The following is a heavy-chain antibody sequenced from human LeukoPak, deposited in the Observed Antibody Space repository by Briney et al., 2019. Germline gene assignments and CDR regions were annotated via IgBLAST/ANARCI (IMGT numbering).Heavy chain of an antibody. Sequence: GGSLRLSCAASGFTFSSYWMSWVRQAPGKGLEWVANIKQDGSEKYYVDSVKGRFTISRDNTKNSLYLQMNSLRAEDTAVYYCARDSHDPGTLLYYYYYGMDVWGQGTTVTVSS. CDR1: GFTFSSYW. D-gene: IGHD6-13*01. CDR3: ARDSHDPGTLLYYYYYGMDV. CDR2: IKQDGSEK. J-gene: IGHJ6*02. V-gene: IGHV3-7*01.